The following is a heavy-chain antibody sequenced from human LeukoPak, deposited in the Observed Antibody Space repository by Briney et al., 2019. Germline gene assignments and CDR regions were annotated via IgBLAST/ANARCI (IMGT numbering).Heavy chain of an antibody. CDR1: GYIFSTYG. CDR3: ARSGSSWWNYEFDY. V-gene: IGHV1-18*01. D-gene: IGHD6-13*01. J-gene: IGHJ4*02. Sequence: EASVKVSCKASGYIFSTYGISWVRQAPGQGLEWMGWISSFNGNEKDAQKFRGRITMTRDTSTSTAYMELRSLTSDDTAVYYCARSGSSWWNYEFDYWGQGTLVTVSS. CDR2: ISSFNGNE.